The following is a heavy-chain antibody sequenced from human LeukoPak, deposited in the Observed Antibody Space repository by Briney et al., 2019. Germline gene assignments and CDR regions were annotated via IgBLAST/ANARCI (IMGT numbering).Heavy chain of an antibody. D-gene: IGHD3-3*01. CDR1: GGTFSSYA. CDR2: IIPIFGTA. J-gene: IGHJ6*02. CDR3: AFTIFGVVILRSLRYYGMDV. Sequence: GASVKVSCEASGGTFSSYAISWVRQAPGQGLEWMGGIIPIFGTANYAQKFQGRVTITADESTSTAYMELSSLRSEDTAVYYCAFTIFGVVILRSLRYYGMDVWGQGTTVTVSS. V-gene: IGHV1-69*13.